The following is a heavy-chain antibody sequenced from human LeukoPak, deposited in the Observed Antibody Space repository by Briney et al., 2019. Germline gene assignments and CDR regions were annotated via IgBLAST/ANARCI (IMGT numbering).Heavy chain of an antibody. CDR2: IYHSGST. CDR3: ARAPHDDAFDI. Sequence: SETLSLTCTVSGGSISSYSWSWIRQPPGKGLEWIGYIYHSGSTYCNPSLKSRVTISVDRSKNQFSLKLSSVTAADTAVYYCARAPHDDAFDIWGQGTMVTVSS. V-gene: IGHV4-30-2*01. CDR1: GGSISSYS. J-gene: IGHJ3*02.